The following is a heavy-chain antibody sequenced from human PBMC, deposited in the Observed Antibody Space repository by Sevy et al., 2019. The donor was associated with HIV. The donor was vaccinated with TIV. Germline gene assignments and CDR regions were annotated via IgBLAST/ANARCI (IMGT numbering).Heavy chain of an antibody. J-gene: IGHJ4*02. Sequence: SETLSLTCTVSGGSISSYYWSWIRQPPGKGLEWIGYIYYSGSTNYNPSLKSRVTISVDTSKNQYSLKLSSVTAADTAVYYCARGHSSSWYHYWGQGTLVTVSS. CDR3: ARGHSSSWYHY. V-gene: IGHV4-59*01. D-gene: IGHD6-13*01. CDR2: IYYSGST. CDR1: GGSISSYY.